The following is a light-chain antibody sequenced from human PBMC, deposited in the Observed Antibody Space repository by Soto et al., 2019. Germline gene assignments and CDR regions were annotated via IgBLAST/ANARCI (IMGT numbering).Light chain of an antibody. J-gene: IGLJ1*01. Sequence: QSALAQPASVSGSPGQSITISCTGTSSDVGGYNYVSWYQQHPGKAPKLMIYEVSNRPSGVSNRFSGSKSGTTASLTISGLQAEDEADYYCSSYTSSSTPFVFGTGTRSPS. V-gene: IGLV2-14*01. CDR3: SSYTSSSTPFV. CDR2: EVS. CDR1: SSDVGGYNY.